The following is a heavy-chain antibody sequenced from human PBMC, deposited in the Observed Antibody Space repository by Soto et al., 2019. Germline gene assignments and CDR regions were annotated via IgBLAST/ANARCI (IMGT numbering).Heavy chain of an antibody. CDR1: GFTFGYYA. V-gene: IGHV3-49*03. D-gene: IGHD2-15*01. CDR2: IRSKAYGGTT. CDR3: TLGVVAAHDAFDI. Sequence: PGGSLRLSCTASGFTFGYYAMSWFRQAPGKGLEWVGFIRSKAYGGTTEYAASVKGRFTISRDDSKSIAYLQMNSLKTEDTAVYYCTLGVVAAHDAFDIWGQGTMVTVSS. J-gene: IGHJ3*02.